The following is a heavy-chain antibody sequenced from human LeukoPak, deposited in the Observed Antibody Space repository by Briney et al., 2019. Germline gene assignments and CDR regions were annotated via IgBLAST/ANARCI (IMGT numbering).Heavy chain of an antibody. CDR2: ITGGGDYT. Sequence: GGSLRLSCAASGFSFGSHPMNWVRQAPGKGLEWVSGITGGGDYTYYIDSVQGRFTISRDNSKNMLFLQMNSVRAEDTAVYYCARGVMAARLYYFDYWGRGILVTVSS. CDR1: GFSFGSHP. CDR3: ARGVMAARLYYFDY. V-gene: IGHV3-23*01. J-gene: IGHJ4*02. D-gene: IGHD2-21*01.